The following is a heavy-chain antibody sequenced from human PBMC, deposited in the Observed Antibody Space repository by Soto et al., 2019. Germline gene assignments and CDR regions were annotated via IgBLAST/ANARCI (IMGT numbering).Heavy chain of an antibody. V-gene: IGHV3-30-3*01. CDR3: ARGRVEMATVKFDY. J-gene: IGHJ4*02. Sequence: QVQLVESGGGVVQPGRSLRLSCAASGFTFSSYAMHWVRQAPGKGLEWVAGISDDGSNKYYADSVKGRFTISRDNSKNTLYLQMNGLRAEDTAVYYCARGRVEMATVKFDYWGQGTLVTVSS. CDR2: ISDDGSNK. CDR1: GFTFSSYA. D-gene: IGHD4-4*01.